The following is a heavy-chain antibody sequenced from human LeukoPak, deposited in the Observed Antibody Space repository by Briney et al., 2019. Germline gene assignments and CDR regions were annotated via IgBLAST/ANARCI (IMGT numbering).Heavy chain of an antibody. V-gene: IGHV4-59*01. CDR3: ARDGPNQIFDY. CDR2: IYYSGST. J-gene: IGHJ4*02. CDR1: GGSISSYY. Sequence: PSETLSLTCTVSGGSISSYYWSWIRQPPGKGLEWIGYIYYSGSTTYNPSLKSRVTISVDTSKNQFSLKLRSVTAGDTAVYYCARDGPNQIFDYWGQGTLVTVSS.